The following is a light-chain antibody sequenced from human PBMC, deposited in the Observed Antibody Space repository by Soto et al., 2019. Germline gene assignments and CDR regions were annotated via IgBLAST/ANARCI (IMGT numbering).Light chain of an antibody. Sequence: QAVVTQPASVSGSPGQSITISCTGTSSDVDTYKYVSWYQQHPGKAPKLMIYEVSYRPSGVSDRFSGSKSGNTASLTISGLQDEDEADYYRCSDAGSTTRVQFGGGTQLTVL. CDR2: EVS. J-gene: IGLJ7*01. CDR3: CSDAGSTTRVQ. CDR1: SSDVDTYKY. V-gene: IGLV2-14*01.